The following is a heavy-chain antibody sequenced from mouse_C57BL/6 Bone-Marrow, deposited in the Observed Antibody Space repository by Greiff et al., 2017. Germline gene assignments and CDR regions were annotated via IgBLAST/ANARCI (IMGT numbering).Heavy chain of an antibody. CDR3: ARDDYGYCDY. V-gene: IGHV1-50*01. CDR2: IDPSDSYT. D-gene: IGHD2-4*01. CDR1: GYTFTSYW. Sequence: VQLQQPGAELVKPGASVQLSCKASGYTFTSYWMQWVKQRPGQGLEWIGEIDPSDSYTNYNQKFKGKATLTVDTSSSTAYMQLSSLTSGDSAVYYCARDDYGYCDYWGQGTTLTVSS. J-gene: IGHJ2*01.